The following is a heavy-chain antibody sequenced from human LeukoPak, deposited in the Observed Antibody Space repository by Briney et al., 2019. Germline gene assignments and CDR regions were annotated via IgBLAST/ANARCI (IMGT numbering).Heavy chain of an antibody. Sequence: GASVKVSCKASGYTFTSYYMHWVRQAPGQGLEWMGIINPSGGSTSYAQKFQGRVTMTRDTSTSTVYMELSSLRSEDTAVCYCARGGSGSYYSRNWFDPWGQGTLVTVSS. J-gene: IGHJ5*02. CDR2: INPSGGST. CDR3: ARGGSGSYYSRNWFDP. V-gene: IGHV1-46*01. D-gene: IGHD3-10*01. CDR1: GYTFTSYY.